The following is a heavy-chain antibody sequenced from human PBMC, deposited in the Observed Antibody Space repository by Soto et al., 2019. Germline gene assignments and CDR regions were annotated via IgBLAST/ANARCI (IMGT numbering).Heavy chain of an antibody. J-gene: IGHJ3*02. CDR1: GGSVSSGSYY. CDR3: ARKDIVATMGAFDI. V-gene: IGHV4-61*01. Sequence: SETLSLTCTVSGGSVSSGSYYWSWIRQPPGKGLEWIGYIYYSGSTNYNPSLKSRVTISVDTSKNQFSLKLSSVTAADTAVYYCARKDIVATMGAFDIWGQGTMVTVSS. D-gene: IGHD5-12*01. CDR2: IYYSGST.